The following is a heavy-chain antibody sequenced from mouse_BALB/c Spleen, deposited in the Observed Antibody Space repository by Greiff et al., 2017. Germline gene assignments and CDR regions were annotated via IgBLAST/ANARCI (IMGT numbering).Heavy chain of an antibody. V-gene: IGHV5-4*02. CDR2: ISDGGSYT. CDR1: GFTFSDYY. Sequence: EVMLVESGGGLVKPGGSLKLSCAASGFTFSDYYMYWVRQTPEKRLEWVATISDGGSYTYYPDSVKGRFTISRDNAKNNLYLQMSSLKSEDTAMYYCARGFPHYFDYWGQGTTLTVSS. CDR3: ARGFPHYFDY. J-gene: IGHJ2*01.